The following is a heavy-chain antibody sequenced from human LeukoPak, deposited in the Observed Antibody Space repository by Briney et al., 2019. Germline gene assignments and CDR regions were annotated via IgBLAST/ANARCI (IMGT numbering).Heavy chain of an antibody. CDR3: ASEDNTGSSAY. J-gene: IGHJ4*02. CDR1: GFTFSNFW. CDR2: IKQDGSEK. V-gene: IGHV3-7*01. D-gene: IGHD3-22*01. Sequence: GGSLRLSCAASGFTFSNFWMSWVRQAPGKGLEWVANIKQDGSEKYYVDSVKGRFTISRDNAKNSLYLQMSSLRGDDTALYYCASEDNTGSSAYWGQGTLVTVSS.